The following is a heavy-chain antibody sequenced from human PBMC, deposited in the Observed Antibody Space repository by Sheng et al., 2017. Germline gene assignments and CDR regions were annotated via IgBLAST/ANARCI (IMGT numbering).Heavy chain of an antibody. CDR2: IKQDGSEK. J-gene: IGHJ6*02. CDR3: ASWGTGGYDWVDV. V-gene: IGHV3-7*01. D-gene: IGHD5-12*01. CDR1: GFTFSSYW. Sequence: EVQLVESGGGLVQPGGSLRLSCAASGFTFSSYWMSWVRQAPGKGLEWVANIKQDGSEKYYVDSVKGRFTISRDNAKNSLYLQMNSLRAEDTAVYYCASWGTGGYDWVDVWGQGTTVTVSS.